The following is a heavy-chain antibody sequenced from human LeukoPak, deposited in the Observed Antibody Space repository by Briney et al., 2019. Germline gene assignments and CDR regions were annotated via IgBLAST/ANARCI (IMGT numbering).Heavy chain of an antibody. CDR3: ARPYCSSTSCPTDYMDV. CDR2: FYYTGGT. Sequence: PSETLSLTCTVSGGSVSDSSYYWGWIRQPPGKGLEWIGSFYYTGGTYYGPSFRSRVIISVDTSKNQFSLKLSSVTAADTAVYYCARPYCSSTSCPTDYMDVWGKGTTVTVSS. J-gene: IGHJ6*03. D-gene: IGHD2-2*01. CDR1: GGSVSDSSYY. V-gene: IGHV4-39*01.